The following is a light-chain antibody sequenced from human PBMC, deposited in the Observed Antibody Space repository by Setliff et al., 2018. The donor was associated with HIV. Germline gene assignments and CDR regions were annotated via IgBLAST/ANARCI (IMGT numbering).Light chain of an antibody. CDR3: CSHAGSWTWV. CDR2: DVS. Sequence: QSALTQPASVSGSPGQSVTISCTGTSSDVGGYNYVSWYQQQPGKAPKLMIYDVSKRPSGVSNRVSGSKSGNTASLTISVLQAEDEGDYSCCSHAGSWTWVFGGGTKVTVL. J-gene: IGLJ3*02. CDR1: SSDVGGYNY. V-gene: IGLV2-23*02.